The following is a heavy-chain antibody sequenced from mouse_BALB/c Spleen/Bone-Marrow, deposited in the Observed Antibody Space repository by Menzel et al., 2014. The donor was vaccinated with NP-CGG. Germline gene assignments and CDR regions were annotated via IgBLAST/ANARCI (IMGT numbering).Heavy chain of an antibody. D-gene: IGHD3-3*01. Sequence: VQLQQSGAELVRPGTSVKVSCKAFGNAFPNSLLAGVKRRPGQGLEWFGVINPGGGGTNYNEKFKGKATLTADKSSSTAYMQLSSLTSDDSAVYYCARRDCSFAYWGQGTLVTVSA. CDR1: GNAFPNSL. V-gene: IGHV1-54*01. CDR2: INPGGGGT. CDR3: ARRDCSFAY. J-gene: IGHJ3*01.